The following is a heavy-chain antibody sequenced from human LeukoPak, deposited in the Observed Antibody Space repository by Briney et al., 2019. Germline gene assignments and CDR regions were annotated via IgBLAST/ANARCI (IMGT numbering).Heavy chain of an antibody. V-gene: IGHV3-23*01. CDR1: GFTFSSYA. J-gene: IGHJ4*02. D-gene: IGHD6-13*01. CDR3: AKVIAAAGMVDPFDY. Sequence: GGSLRLSCAASGFTFSSYAMGWVRQAPGKGLEWVSAISGNGGSTYYADSVKGRFTISRDNSKNTLYLQMNSLKTEDTAVYYCAKVIAAAGMVDPFDYWGQGTLVTVSS. CDR2: ISGNGGST.